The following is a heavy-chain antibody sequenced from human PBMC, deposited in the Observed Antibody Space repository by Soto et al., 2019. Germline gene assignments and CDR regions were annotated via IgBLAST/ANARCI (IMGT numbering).Heavy chain of an antibody. D-gene: IGHD5-12*01. J-gene: IGHJ6*02. Sequence: QVRLVESGGGVVQPARSLRVSCTASGFTFSRDAMHWVRQAPGKGPEWVSAISRDGSDTYYADSVKGRFAISRDNSKNRLYLQMNSLRLEDTAIYFCARGQIVATGRGNFGLDVWGQGTTVIVSS. V-gene: IGHV3-30*03. CDR3: ARGQIVATGRGNFGLDV. CDR2: ISRDGSDT. CDR1: GFTFSRDA.